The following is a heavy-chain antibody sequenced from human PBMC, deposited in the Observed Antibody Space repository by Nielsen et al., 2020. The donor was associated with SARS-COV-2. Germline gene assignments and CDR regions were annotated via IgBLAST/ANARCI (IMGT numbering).Heavy chain of an antibody. CDR3: ARWQTMVRGGIIFGDYGMDV. CDR1: GFSLSTSGMC. J-gene: IGHJ6*02. V-gene: IGHV2-70*01. CDR2: IDWDDDK. D-gene: IGHD3-10*01. Sequence: SGPTLVKPTQTLTLTCTFSGFSLSTSGMCVSWIRQPPGKALEWLALIDWDDDKYYSTSLKTRLTISKDTSKNQVVLTMTNMDPVDTATYYCARWQTMVRGGIIFGDYGMDVWGQGTTVTVSS.